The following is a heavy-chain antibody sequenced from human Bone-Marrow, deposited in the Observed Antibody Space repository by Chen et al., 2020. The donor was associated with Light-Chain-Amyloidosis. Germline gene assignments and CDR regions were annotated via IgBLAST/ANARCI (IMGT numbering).Heavy chain of an antibody. CDR1: GFSFSNYA. Sequence: DVKLAESGGSLVQPGGSLSIPCAGSGFSFSNYARSWVRQAPGKGLEWVSGVGRGGDNAYYADSVKGRFIISRDNPKKTLYLQMNSLRSEDTAVYYCTLPGGDWGQGTLVTVSS. CDR3: TLPGGD. CDR2: VGRGGDNA. V-gene: IGHV3-23*04. D-gene: IGHD2-15*01. J-gene: IGHJ1*01.